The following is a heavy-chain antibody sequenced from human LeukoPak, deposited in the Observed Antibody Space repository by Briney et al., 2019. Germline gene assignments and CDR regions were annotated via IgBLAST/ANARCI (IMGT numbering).Heavy chain of an antibody. D-gene: IGHD4-23*01. CDR3: ARESVGSHAIDY. V-gene: IGHV3-53*01. CDR1: GFSVSSSY. CDR2: IYSAGPT. Sequence: GGSLRLSCAASGFSVSSSYMSWVRQAPGKGLEWVSVIYSAGPTHYADSVKGRFTISRDKSENTLHLQMNSLRAEDTAIYYCARESVGSHAIDYWGLGTLVTVSS. J-gene: IGHJ4*02.